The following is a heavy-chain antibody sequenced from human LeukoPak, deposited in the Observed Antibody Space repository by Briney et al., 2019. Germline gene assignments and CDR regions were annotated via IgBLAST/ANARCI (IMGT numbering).Heavy chain of an antibody. J-gene: IGHJ4*02. CDR1: GFTFSNYV. Sequence: GGSLRLSCAASGFTFSNYVMSWVRQAPGKGLEWVANIKQDGSEKYYVDSVKGRFTISRDNAKNSLYLQMNSLRAEDTAVYYCARDRATNYWGQGTLVTVSS. D-gene: IGHD1-26*01. CDR2: IKQDGSEK. V-gene: IGHV3-7*01. CDR3: ARDRATNY.